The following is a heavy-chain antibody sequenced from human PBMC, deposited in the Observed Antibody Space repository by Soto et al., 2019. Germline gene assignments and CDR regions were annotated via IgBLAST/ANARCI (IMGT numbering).Heavy chain of an antibody. J-gene: IGHJ6*02. CDR3: ARDMYYDFWSGYYMWADYYYYYGMDV. CDR2: MYNTGST. D-gene: IGHD3-3*01. V-gene: IGHV4-59*01. CDR1: GGSISGYY. Sequence: SETLSLTCTVSGGSISGYYWSWIRQPPGKGLEWIGYMYNTGSTVYNPSFKSRVTISVDTSKNQFSLKLNSVTAADTAVYYCARDMYYDFWSGYYMWADYYYYYGMDVWGQGTTVT.